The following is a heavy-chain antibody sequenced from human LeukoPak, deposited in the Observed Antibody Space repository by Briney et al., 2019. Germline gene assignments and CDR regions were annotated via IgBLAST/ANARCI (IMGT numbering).Heavy chain of an antibody. CDR1: GGSFSGYY. J-gene: IGHJ4*02. D-gene: IGHD5-18*01. CDR3: ARAWGYSYGYDY. Sequence: KPSETLSLTCAVYGGSFSGYYWSWIRQPPGKGLEWIGEINHSGSTSYNPSLKSRVTISVDTSKNQFSLKLSSVTAADTAVYYCARAWGYSYGYDYWGQGTLVTVPS. V-gene: IGHV4-34*01. CDR2: INHSGST.